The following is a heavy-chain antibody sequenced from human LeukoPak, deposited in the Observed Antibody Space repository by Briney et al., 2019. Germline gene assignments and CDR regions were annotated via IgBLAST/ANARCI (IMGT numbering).Heavy chain of an antibody. CDR3: ARAGSSSWSSPYYFDY. V-gene: IGHV1-69*02. CDR1: GGTFSSYT. D-gene: IGHD6-13*01. Sequence: SVKVSCKASGGTFSSYTISWVRQAPGQGLEWMGRIIPILGIANYAQKFQGRVTITADKSTSTAYMELSSLRSEDTAVYYCARAGSSSWSSPYYFDYWGQGPWSPSPQ. CDR2: IIPILGIA. J-gene: IGHJ4*02.